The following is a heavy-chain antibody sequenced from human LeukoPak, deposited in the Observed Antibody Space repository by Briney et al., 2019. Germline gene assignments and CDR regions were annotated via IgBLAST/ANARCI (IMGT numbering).Heavy chain of an antibody. CDR1: GGSFSGYY. CDR2: INHSGST. CDR3: ARRPIVGTKGYWFDS. Sequence: SETLSLTCAVYGGSFSGYYWSWIRQPPGKGLEWIGEINHSGSTNYNPSLKSRVTTSVDTSKNQFSLKVSSVTAADTAVYYCARRPIVGTKGYWFDSWGQGMLVTVSS. D-gene: IGHD1-26*01. J-gene: IGHJ5*01. V-gene: IGHV4-34*01.